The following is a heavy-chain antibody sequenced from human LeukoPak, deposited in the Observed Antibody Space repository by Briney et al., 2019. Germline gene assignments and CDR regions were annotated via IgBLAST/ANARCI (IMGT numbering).Heavy chain of an antibody. D-gene: IGHD1-1*01. Sequence: SETLSLTCAVYGGSFSGYYWSWIRQPPGKGLEWIGEINHSGSTNYNPSLKSRVTISVDTSKNQFSLKLSSVTAADTAVYYCARLGGRYYGNRGQGTLVTVSS. CDR3: ARLGGRYYGN. CDR2: INHSGST. V-gene: IGHV4-34*01. J-gene: IGHJ4*02. CDR1: GGSFSGYY.